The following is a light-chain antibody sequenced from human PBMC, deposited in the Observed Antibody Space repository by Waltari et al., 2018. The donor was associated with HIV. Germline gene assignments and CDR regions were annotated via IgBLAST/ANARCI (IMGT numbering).Light chain of an antibody. V-gene: IGLV3-19*01. CDR2: GAN. J-gene: IGLJ1*01. CDR1: SLRSFF. CDR3: HSRDSNSDHYV. Sequence: SSEPTQDPVVSVALGQTIKITCQGDSLRSFFANWYQVRPGQAPVLVVYGANRRPSGIPDRFSASNSRNTSSLSISDSQAVDEADYYCHSRDSNSDHYVFGGGTRVIV.